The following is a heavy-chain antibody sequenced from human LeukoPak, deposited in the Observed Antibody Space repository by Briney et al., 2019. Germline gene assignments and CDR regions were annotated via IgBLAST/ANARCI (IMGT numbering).Heavy chain of an antibody. D-gene: IGHD2-21*01. J-gene: IGHJ4*02. CDR3: AREGDGSRYYFDY. V-gene: IGHV3-48*04. CDR1: GFSFSNYY. Sequence: PGGSLRLSCKASGFSFSNYYMNWVRQAPGKGLEWLSHINGRGGIINYADSVKGRFTISRDNARNSLDLHMSCLGAEDTAVYYCAREGDGSRYYFDYWGQGILVTVSS. CDR2: INGRGGII.